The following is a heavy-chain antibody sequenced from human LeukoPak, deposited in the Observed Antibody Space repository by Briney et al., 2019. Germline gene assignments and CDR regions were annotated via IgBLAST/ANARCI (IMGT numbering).Heavy chain of an antibody. CDR3: AKDTYAGYSSSWSDY. CDR1: GFTFSSYG. V-gene: IGHV3-30*18. J-gene: IGHJ4*02. CDR2: ISYDGSNK. D-gene: IGHD6-13*01. Sequence: GGSLRLSCAASGFTFSSYGMHWVRQAPGKGLEWVAVISYDGSNKYYADSVKGRFTISRDNSKNTLYLQMNSLRAEDTAVYYCAKDTYAGYSSSWSDYWGQGTLVTVSS.